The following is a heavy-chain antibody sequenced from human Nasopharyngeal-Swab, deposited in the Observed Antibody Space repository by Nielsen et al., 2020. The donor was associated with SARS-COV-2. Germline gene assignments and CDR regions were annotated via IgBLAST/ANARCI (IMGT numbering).Heavy chain of an antibody. CDR1: GFAFSDSY. V-gene: IGHV3-11*03. Sequence: GESLKISCVASGFAFSDSYMSWIRQAPEKGLEWLSYISGGSSDSNYADSVKGRFTISRDSTKNALYLQMNSLRAEDTAVYYCVKNSGRDGGYWGQGTLVTVSS. CDR3: VKNSGRDGGY. J-gene: IGHJ4*02. D-gene: IGHD1-1*01. CDR2: ISGGSSDS.